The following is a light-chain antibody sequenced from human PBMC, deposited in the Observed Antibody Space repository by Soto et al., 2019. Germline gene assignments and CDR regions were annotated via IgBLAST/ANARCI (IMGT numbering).Light chain of an antibody. V-gene: IGLV2-18*02. J-gene: IGLJ1*01. CDR3: SSYTSSSTYV. CDR2: EVS. Sequence: QSVLTQPPSVSGSPGQSVTISCTGTSSDVGSYNRVSWYQQPPGTAPKLMIYEVSNRPSGVPDRFSGSKSGNTASLTISGLQAEDEVDYYCSSYTSSSTYVFGTGPKVTV. CDR1: SSDVGSYNR.